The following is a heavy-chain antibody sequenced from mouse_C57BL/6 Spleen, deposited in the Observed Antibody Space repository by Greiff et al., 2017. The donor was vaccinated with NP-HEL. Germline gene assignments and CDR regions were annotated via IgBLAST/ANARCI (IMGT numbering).Heavy chain of an antibody. Sequence: QVHVKQSGPELVKPGASVKISCKASGYAFSSSWMNWVKQRPGRGLEWIGRIYPGDGDTNYNGKFKGKSTLTADKSSSTAYMQLSSLTSEDSAVYVSARPGGSSPWFAYWGQGTLVTVSA. CDR3: ARPGGSSPWFAY. CDR1: GYAFSSSW. V-gene: IGHV1-82*01. J-gene: IGHJ3*01. CDR2: IYPGDGDT. D-gene: IGHD1-1*01.